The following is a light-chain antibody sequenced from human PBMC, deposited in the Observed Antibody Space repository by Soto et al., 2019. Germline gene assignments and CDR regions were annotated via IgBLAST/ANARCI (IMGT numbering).Light chain of an antibody. CDR3: QKYNRAPSPT. CDR2: AAS. Sequence: DIQMTQSPSSLSASVGDRVTITCRASQGISNYLAWYQQKPGKVPKLLIYAASTLQSGVPSRFSGSGSGTDFTRTISSLQPEDVATFYCQKYNRAPSPTFGQGTKLEIK. J-gene: IGKJ2*01. CDR1: QGISNY. V-gene: IGKV1-27*01.